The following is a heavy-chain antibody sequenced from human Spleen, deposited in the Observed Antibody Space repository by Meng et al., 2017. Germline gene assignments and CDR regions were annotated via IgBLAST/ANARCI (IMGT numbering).Heavy chain of an antibody. CDR3: ARRRAGSIWGWTDY. Sequence: SCKASGYIFTNYAMNWVRQAPGQGLEWMGIIYPSDSDTRYSPSFQGQVTLSVDKAISTAYLQWRSLKASDTAMYYCARRRAGSIWGWTDYWGQGTLVTVSS. V-gene: IGHV5-51*01. CDR2: IYPSDSDT. D-gene: IGHD3-16*01. J-gene: IGHJ4*02. CDR1: GYIFTNYA.